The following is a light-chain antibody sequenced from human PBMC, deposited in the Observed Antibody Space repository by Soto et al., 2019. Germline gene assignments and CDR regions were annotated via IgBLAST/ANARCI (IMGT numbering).Light chain of an antibody. J-gene: IGKJ1*01. CDR1: QGISSY. CDR3: QRLNSYPRT. Sequence: IQLTQSPSSLSASVGDRVTITCRASQGISSYLAWYQQKPGKAPKLLIYAASTLQSGVPSRFSGSGSGTDFTLTISSLQPEDFATYYCQRLNSYPRTFGQGTKVEIK. CDR2: AAS. V-gene: IGKV1-9*01.